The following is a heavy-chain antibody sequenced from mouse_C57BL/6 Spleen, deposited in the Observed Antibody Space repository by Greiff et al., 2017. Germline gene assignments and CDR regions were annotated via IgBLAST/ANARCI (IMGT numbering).Heavy chain of an antibody. V-gene: IGHV1-69*01. CDR1: GYTFTSYW. CDR3: ARFTSAYFGY. J-gene: IGHJ2*01. D-gene: IGHD1-2*01. Sequence: VQLQQPGAELVMPGASVKLSCKASGYTFTSYWMHWVKQRPGQGLEWIGEIDPSDSYTNYNQKFKGKSTLTVDKSSSTAYMQLSSLTSEDSAGYYCARFTSAYFGYWGQSPTLTGSS. CDR2: IDPSDSYT.